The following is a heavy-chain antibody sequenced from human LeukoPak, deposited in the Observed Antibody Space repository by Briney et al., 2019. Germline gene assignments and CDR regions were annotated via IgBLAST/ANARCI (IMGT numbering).Heavy chain of an antibody. J-gene: IGHJ4*02. V-gene: IGHV1-2*02. CDR1: GYTFTDYY. Sequence: ASVKVSCXTSGYTFTDYYMHWVRQAPGQGPEWMGRINPNSGDTNYAQKFLGRVTMTRDTSTSTAYMELSSLTSDDTAVYYCASISEVWSGYYTVHHDYWGQGTLVTVSS. CDR3: ASISEVWSGYYTVHHDY. D-gene: IGHD3-3*01. CDR2: INPNSGDT.